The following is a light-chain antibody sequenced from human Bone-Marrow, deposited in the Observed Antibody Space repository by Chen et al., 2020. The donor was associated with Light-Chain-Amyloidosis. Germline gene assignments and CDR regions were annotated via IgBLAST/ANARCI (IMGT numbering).Light chain of an antibody. J-gene: IGKJ1*01. V-gene: IGKV3-20*01. CDR1: RSVRSSY. CDR3: QQCGTSPIT. CDR2: DTV. Sequence: EIVLTQSPGTLSLSPGERATLSCRASRSVRSSYLAWYQQRPGQAPRLLIYDTVSRASGTPDRFSGSGSGTDFTLTISRLEPEDSAVYYCQQCGTSPITFGQGTKVEVK.